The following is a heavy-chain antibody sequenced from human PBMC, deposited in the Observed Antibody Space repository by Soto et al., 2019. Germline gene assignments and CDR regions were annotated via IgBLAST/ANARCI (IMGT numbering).Heavy chain of an antibody. V-gene: IGHV4-34*01. CDR2: INHSGST. CDR3: ARGLRGQGIDY. Sequence: SETLSLTCAVYGGSFSGYYWSWIRQPPGKGLEWIGEINHSGSTNYNPSLKSRVTISVDTSKNQFSLKLSSVTAADTAVYYCARGLRGQGIDYWGQGTLVTVSS. D-gene: IGHD3-10*01. J-gene: IGHJ4*02. CDR1: GGSFSGYY.